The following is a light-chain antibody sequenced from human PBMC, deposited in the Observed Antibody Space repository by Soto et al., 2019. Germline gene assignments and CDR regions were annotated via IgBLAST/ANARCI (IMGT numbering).Light chain of an antibody. V-gene: IGKV1-17*03. CDR2: AAS. CDR1: QGINNH. J-gene: IGKJ4*01. Sequence: DIQMTQSPSAMSASVGDSITITCRASQGINNHLVWFQQKPGKVPQRLIYAASRLQSGVPSTFSGSGSGAKFTLTTSSLQPEDSATYYCLQHNSYPLTFGGGTKVEI. CDR3: LQHNSYPLT.